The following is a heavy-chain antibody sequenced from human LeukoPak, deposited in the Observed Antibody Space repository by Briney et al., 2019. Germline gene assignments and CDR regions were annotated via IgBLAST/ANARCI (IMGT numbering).Heavy chain of an antibody. V-gene: IGHV1-18*04. J-gene: IGHJ4*02. Sequence: ASVKVSCKASGYTFTGYYMHWVRQAPGKGVEWVGWISAYSGHTDYAQKFQGRLTMTTDTSTSTAYMELRSLRSDDTAVYFCARVGEYCSSSTCLDYWGQGALVTVSS. CDR3: ARVGEYCSSSTCLDY. D-gene: IGHD2-2*01. CDR1: GYTFTGYY. CDR2: ISAYSGHT.